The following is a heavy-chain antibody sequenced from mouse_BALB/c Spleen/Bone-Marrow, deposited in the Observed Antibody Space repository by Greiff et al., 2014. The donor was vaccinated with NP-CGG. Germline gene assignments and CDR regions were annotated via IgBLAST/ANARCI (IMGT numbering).Heavy chain of an antibody. V-gene: IGHV2-9*02. CDR3: AREGGYYYGSRVAWFAY. CDR1: GFSLTSYG. Sequence: VHLVESGPGLVAPSQSLSITCTVSGFSLTSYGVHWVRQPPGKGLEWLGVIWAGGSTNYNSALMSRLSISKDNSKSQVFLKMNSVQTDDTAMYYCAREGGYYYGSRVAWFAYWGQGTLVTVSA. J-gene: IGHJ3*01. CDR2: IWAGGST. D-gene: IGHD1-1*01.